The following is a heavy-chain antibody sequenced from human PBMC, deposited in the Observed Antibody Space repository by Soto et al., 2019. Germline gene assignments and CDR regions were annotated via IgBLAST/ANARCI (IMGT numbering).Heavy chain of an antibody. CDR3: AKGLVRGVTSFDY. CDR1: GFTFSSYT. J-gene: IGHJ4*02. D-gene: IGHD3-10*01. Sequence: EVQLLESGGGLVQPGGSLRLSCAASGFTFSSYTMSWVRQAPGKGLEWVSAISGSGGSTYYADSVKGRFTISRDNSKNTLYLQMNSLRAEDTAVYYCAKGLVRGVTSFDYWGQGTLVTVSS. V-gene: IGHV3-23*01. CDR2: ISGSGGST.